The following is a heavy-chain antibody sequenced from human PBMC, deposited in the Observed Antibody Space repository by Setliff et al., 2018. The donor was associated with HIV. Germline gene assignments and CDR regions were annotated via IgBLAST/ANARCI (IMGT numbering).Heavy chain of an antibody. J-gene: IGHJ4*02. D-gene: IGHD6-6*01. V-gene: IGHV1-2*06. CDR1: GYTFTDFY. CDR2: INPKSGVA. CDR3: ARDKTDLYSSSSGPVDY. Sequence: ASVKVSCKASGYTFTDFYIHWVRQAPGQGLEWIGRINPKSGVADYLKKFQGRVTMTRDTSISTAYMELSRLRSDDTAVYYCARDKTDLYSSSSGPVDYWGQGTLVTVSS.